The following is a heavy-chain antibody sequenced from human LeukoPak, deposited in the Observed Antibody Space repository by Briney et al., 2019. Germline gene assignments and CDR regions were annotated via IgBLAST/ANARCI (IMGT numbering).Heavy chain of an antibody. J-gene: IGHJ4*02. CDR3: AKEGKRITMIVVVITGYFDY. CDR1: GFTFSSYG. D-gene: IGHD3-22*01. CDR2: ISSSGGRT. V-gene: IGHV3-23*01. Sequence: GGSLRLSCAASGFTFSSYGMSWVRQAPGKGLEWVSAISSSGGRTDNADSVKGRFTISRDNSKNTLYLQMNSLRAEDTAVYYCAKEGKRITMIVVVITGYFDYWGQGTLVTVSS.